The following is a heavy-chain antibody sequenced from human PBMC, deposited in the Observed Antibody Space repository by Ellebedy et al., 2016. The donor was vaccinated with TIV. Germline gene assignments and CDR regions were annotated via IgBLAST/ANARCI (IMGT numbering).Heavy chain of an antibody. D-gene: IGHD3-10*01. CDR3: ARYPSPQELWFDP. J-gene: IGHJ5*02. CDR2: IDPSDSDT. CDR1: GYDFNSYW. V-gene: IGHV5-10-1*01. Sequence: GESLKISCEGSGYDFNSYWNGLVRPMPGKGLEWLGRIDPSDSDTNYSPSFQGHVTMSADKSISTAYLQWSSLKASDTAMYYCARYPSPQELWFDPWGQGTLVTVSS.